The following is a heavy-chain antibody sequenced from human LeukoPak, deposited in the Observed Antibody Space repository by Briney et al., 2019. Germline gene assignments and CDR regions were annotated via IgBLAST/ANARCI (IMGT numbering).Heavy chain of an antibody. D-gene: IGHD3-22*01. Sequence: ASVKVSCKASGYTFTGYYMHWVRQAPGQGLEWMGWISAYNGNTNYAQKLQGRVTMTTDTSTSTAYMELRSLRSDDTAVYYCAGTKDYYDSSGYPDWGQGTLVTVSS. CDR2: ISAYNGNT. CDR3: AGTKDYYDSSGYPD. CDR1: GYTFTGYY. V-gene: IGHV1-18*04. J-gene: IGHJ4*02.